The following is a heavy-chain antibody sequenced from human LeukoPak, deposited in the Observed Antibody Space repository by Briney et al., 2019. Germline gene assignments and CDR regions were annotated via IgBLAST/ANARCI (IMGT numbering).Heavy chain of an antibody. D-gene: IGHD1-26*01. CDR1: GFTFSYYG. J-gene: IGHJ5*02. Sequence: PGGTLRLSCAASGFTFSYYGMNWVRQAPGKGLEWVSGVTGSGTSTYYADSVRGRFTISRDNSKNTLYLQMNSLRAEDTAVYYCAKFRGSLAWGQGTLVTVSS. CDR3: AKFRGSLA. V-gene: IGHV3-23*01. CDR2: VTGSGTST.